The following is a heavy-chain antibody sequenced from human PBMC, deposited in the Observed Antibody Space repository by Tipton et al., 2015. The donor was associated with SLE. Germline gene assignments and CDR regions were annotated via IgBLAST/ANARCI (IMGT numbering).Heavy chain of an antibody. CDR3: ARDNTVTGTTVY. V-gene: IGHV4-61*01. CDR2: ASNTGNP. J-gene: IGHJ4*02. D-gene: IGHD1-1*01. CDR1: GASVNNASYW. Sequence: TLSLTCTVSGASVNNASYWWTWIRQAPGKGLEWIGFASNTGNPNYNPSLWGRVTISIDTSKNQFSLKLSSVTAADTAIYYCARDNTVTGTTVYWGQGTPVTVSS.